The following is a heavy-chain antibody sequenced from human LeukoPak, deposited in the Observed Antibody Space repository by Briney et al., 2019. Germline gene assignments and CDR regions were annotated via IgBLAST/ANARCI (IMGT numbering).Heavy chain of an antibody. D-gene: IGHD6-19*01. V-gene: IGHV1-69*05. J-gene: IGHJ6*03. CDR3: ARSVAGTLGRNYYMDV. CDR1: GGTFSSYA. Sequence: SVKVSCKASGGTFSSYAISWVRQAPGQGLEWMGGIIPIFGTANYAQKFQGRVTITTDESTSTAYMELSSLRSEDTAVYYCARSVAGTLGRNYYMDVWGKGTTVTVSS. CDR2: IIPIFGTA.